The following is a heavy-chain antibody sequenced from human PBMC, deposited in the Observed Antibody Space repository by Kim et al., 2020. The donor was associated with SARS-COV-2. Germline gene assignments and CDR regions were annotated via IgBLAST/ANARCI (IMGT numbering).Heavy chain of an antibody. J-gene: IGHJ6*02. CDR2: T. CDR3: AGSGYYYGMDV. V-gene: IGHV4-4*09. Sequence: TNYNPSRKSRVPISVDTAKNQFSRKLSSVTAADTAVYYCAGSGYYYGMDVWGQGTTVTVSS. D-gene: IGHD3-10*01.